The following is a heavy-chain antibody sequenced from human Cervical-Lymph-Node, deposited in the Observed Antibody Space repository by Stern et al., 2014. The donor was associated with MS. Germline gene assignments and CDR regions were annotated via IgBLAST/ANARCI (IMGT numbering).Heavy chain of an antibody. CDR1: GASFTDNY. J-gene: IGHJ3*01. CDR2: INHSGKT. CDR3: ARERKVERSARVFVSFDV. D-gene: IGHD1-1*01. Sequence: QVQLQQWGAGLLRPSETLSLTCAVHGASFTDNYWSWIRQTPGKGLEWIGEINHSGKTHHNPSLMSRVTLSVDTSKNKFSLKLNSVTAADTAVYYCARERKVERSARVFVSFDVWGQGTLLTVSS. V-gene: IGHV4-34*01.